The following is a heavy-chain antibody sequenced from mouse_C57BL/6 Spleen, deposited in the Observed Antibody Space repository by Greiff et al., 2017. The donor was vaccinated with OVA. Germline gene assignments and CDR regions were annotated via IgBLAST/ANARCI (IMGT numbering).Heavy chain of an antibody. CDR3: ARSGAQYYAMDY. CDR2: IYPSDSAT. J-gene: IGHJ4*01. Sequence: QVQLQQPGAELVRPGSSVKLSCKASGYTFTSYWMDWVKQRPGQGLEWIGNIYPSDSATHYNQKFKDKATLTVDKSSSTAYMQLSSLTSEDSAVYYGARSGAQYYAMDYWGQGTSVTVSS. CDR1: GYTFTSYW. V-gene: IGHV1-61*01. D-gene: IGHD3-2*02.